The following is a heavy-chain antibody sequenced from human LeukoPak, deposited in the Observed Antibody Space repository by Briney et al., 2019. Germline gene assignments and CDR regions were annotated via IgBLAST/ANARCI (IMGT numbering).Heavy chain of an antibody. CDR3: ARLGQPNAFDI. J-gene: IGHJ3*02. CDR1: GASISNYY. Sequence: PSETLSLTCTVSGASISNYYWSWIRQPPGKGLECIGYFHYSGSTNYNPSLKSRVTISVDTSKNQFSLKLSSVTAADTAVYYCARLGQPNAFDIWGQGTMVTVSS. V-gene: IGHV4-59*08. CDR2: FHYSGST. D-gene: IGHD3-16*01.